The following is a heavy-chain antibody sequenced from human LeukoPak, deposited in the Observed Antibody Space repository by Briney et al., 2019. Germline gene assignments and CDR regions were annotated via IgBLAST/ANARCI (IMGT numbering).Heavy chain of an antibody. Sequence: GESQKISCKGSGYSFTSYWIGWVRQMPGKGLEWMGIIYPGDSDTRYSPSFQGQVTISADKSISTAYLQWSSLKASDTAMYYCARRYSSSDEGFDYWGQGTLVTVSS. D-gene: IGHD6-6*01. J-gene: IGHJ4*02. CDR3: ARRYSSSDEGFDY. CDR2: IYPGDSDT. CDR1: GYSFTSYW. V-gene: IGHV5-51*01.